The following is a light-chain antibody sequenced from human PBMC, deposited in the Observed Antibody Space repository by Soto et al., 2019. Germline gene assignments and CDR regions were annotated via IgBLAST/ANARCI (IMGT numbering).Light chain of an antibody. CDR2: DVT. J-gene: IGLJ1*01. V-gene: IGLV2-14*01. CDR1: SSDVGGFEY. CDR3: GSITRSSTSV. Sequence: QSALGQPASVSGSPGQSITISFTGTSSDVGGFEYVSWYQHQPGKAPKLIIYDVTKRPSGVSNRLSGSKSGNTASLTISGIQAEDEGDYYCGSITRSSTSVFGTGTKVTVL.